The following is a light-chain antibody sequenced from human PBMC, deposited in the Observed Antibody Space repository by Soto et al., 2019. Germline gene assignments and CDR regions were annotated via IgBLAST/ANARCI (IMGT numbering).Light chain of an antibody. CDR3: IQDYNYPLT. CDR1: RCIRSE. J-gene: IGKJ4*01. Sequence: AFQMTQSPSSLSASLVDVVTITCRASRCIRSELGWYQQKPGKAPNLLIYTASTLQSGVPSRFSGSGSGTDFTLTISSLQPEDFATYYCIQDYNYPLTFGGGTKVDIK. V-gene: IGKV1-6*01. CDR2: TAS.